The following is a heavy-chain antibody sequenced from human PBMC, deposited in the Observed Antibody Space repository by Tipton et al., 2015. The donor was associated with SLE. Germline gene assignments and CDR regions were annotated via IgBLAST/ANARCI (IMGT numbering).Heavy chain of an antibody. J-gene: IGHJ6*02. D-gene: IGHD6-13*01. Sequence: SLRLSCAASGFTFSSYGMHWVRQAPGKGLEWVAVIWYDGSNKYYADSVKGRFTISRDNSKNTLYLQMNSLRAEDTAVYYCANQLVNYYSGMDVWGQGTTVTVSS. CDR2: IWYDGSNK. CDR3: ANQLVNYYSGMDV. V-gene: IGHV3-33*06. CDR1: GFTFSSYG.